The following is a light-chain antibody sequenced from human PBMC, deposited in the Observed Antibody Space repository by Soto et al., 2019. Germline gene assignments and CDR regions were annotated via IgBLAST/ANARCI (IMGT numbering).Light chain of an antibody. Sequence: QSALTQPASVSGSPGQSITISCTGTSSDVGAYNYVSWYQQHPGKVPKLIIYDVINRPSGGSSRFSGSKSVNTASLTISGLQSEDEADYYRTSYTSSVTLVFGGGTKLTVL. CDR3: TSYTSSVTLV. CDR1: SSDVGAYNY. J-gene: IGLJ3*02. V-gene: IGLV2-14*01. CDR2: DVI.